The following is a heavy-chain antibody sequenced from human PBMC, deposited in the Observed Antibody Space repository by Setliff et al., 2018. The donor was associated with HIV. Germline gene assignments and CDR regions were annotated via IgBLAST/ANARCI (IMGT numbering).Heavy chain of an antibody. CDR1: GSSISSGYF. J-gene: IGHJ4*02. D-gene: IGHD1-26*01. CDR3: ARLRSELGVFDS. Sequence: PSETLSLTCAVSGSSISSGYFWGWVRQPPGKGLEWIANIHHSGNTYYNPSLKSRVTISVDTSKNQFSMKLRSVTAADTAVYYCARLRSELGVFDSWGPGALVTVSS. V-gene: IGHV4-38-2*01. CDR2: IHHSGNT.